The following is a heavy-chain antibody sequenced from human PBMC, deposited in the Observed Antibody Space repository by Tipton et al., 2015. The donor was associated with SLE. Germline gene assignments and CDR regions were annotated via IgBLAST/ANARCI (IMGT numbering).Heavy chain of an antibody. D-gene: IGHD2-15*01. CDR1: GGSISSGGHY. CDR3: AREWSSFDF. V-gene: IGHV4-31*03. Sequence: TLSLTCTVSGGSISSGGHYWSWIRQQPGKGLEWIGYIYYNGNTDSNPSLKSRLMMSVDRSKNQFSLTLTSVTAADTAVYYCAREWSSFDFWGQGTLVTVSS. J-gene: IGHJ4*02. CDR2: IYYNGNT.